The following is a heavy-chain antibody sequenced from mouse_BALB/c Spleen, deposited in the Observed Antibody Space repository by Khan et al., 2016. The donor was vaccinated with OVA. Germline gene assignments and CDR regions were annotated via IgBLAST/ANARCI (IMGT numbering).Heavy chain of an antibody. V-gene: IGHV1-7*01. CDR1: GYTFTSYW. D-gene: IGHD2-2*01. J-gene: IGHJ3*01. CDR3: ARGGYGSFAD. Sequence: QVQLQQSGAELAKPGASVKMSCKASGYTFTSYWMHWVKQRPGQGLEWFGYINPSTGYTEYNQKFKDKATLTADKSSSTAYMQLSSLSSEDSAVYYCARGGYGSFADWGQGTLVTVSA. CDR2: INPSTGYT.